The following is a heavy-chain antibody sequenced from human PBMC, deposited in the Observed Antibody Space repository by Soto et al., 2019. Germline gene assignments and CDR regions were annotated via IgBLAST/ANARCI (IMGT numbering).Heavy chain of an antibody. J-gene: IGHJ4*02. CDR1: SISSSNW. D-gene: IGHD3-22*01. CDR3: ASWHYYDSSGYYN. CDR2: IYHSGST. V-gene: IGHV4-4*02. Sequence: SISSSNWWSWVRQPPGKGLEWIGEIYHSGSTNYNPSLKSRVTISVDKSKNQFSLKLSSVTAADTAVYYCASWHYYDSSGYYNWGQGTLVTVSS.